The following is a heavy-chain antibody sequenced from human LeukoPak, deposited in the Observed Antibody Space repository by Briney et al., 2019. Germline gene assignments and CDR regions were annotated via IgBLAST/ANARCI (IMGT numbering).Heavy chain of an antibody. Sequence: PSGTLSLTCAVSGGSISSSNWWSWVRQPPGKGLEWIGEIYHSGSTNYNPSLKSRVTISVDKSKNPFSLKLSSVTAADTAVYYCARTYYDILTGYFYGMDVWGKGSTVTVSS. V-gene: IGHV4-4*02. J-gene: IGHJ6*04. CDR1: GGSISSSNW. CDR3: ARTYYDILTGYFYGMDV. CDR2: IYHSGST. D-gene: IGHD3-9*01.